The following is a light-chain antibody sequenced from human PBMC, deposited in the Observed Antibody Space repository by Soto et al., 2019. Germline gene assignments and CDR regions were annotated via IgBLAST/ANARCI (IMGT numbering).Light chain of an antibody. J-gene: IGLJ1*01. V-gene: IGLV2-14*01. CDR1: SSDVGNYNY. CDR3: SSYTTSNTLYV. Sequence: QSARTQPASVSGSPGQSITISCTGTSSDVGNYNYVSWYQQHPGKAPKLIIYDVSNRPSGVSNRFSGSKSGNTASLTISGLQAEDEADYYCSSYTTSNTLYVFGTGTKVTVL. CDR2: DVS.